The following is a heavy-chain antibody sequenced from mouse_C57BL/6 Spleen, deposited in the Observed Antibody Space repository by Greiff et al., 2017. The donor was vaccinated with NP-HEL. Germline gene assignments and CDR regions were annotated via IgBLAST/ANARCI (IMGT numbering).Heavy chain of an antibody. Sequence: EVKVVESGGGLVQPGGSMKLSCVASGFTFSNYWMNWVRQSPEKGLEWVAQIRLKSDNYATHYAESVKGRFTISRDDSKSSVYLQMNNLRAEDTGIYYCTGLYYYGSSYIDYWGQGTTLTVSS. CDR2: IRLKSDNYAT. V-gene: IGHV6-3*01. CDR3: TGLYYYGSSYIDY. D-gene: IGHD1-1*01. J-gene: IGHJ2*01. CDR1: GFTFSNYW.